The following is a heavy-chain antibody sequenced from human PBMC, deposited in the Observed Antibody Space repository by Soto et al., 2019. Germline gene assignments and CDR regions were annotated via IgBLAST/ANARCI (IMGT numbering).Heavy chain of an antibody. Sequence: PSETLSLTCAVSGYSISTAYYWGWIRQPPGKGLEWIGSMYESGLTYYNASLKSRVTISVDTSKNVFSLKVGSMTAADTGVYYCARGGESYGHFDYWGQGILVTVSS. V-gene: IGHV4-38-2*01. J-gene: IGHJ4*02. CDR3: ARGGESYGHFDY. D-gene: IGHD2-21*01. CDR1: GYSISTAYY. CDR2: MYESGLT.